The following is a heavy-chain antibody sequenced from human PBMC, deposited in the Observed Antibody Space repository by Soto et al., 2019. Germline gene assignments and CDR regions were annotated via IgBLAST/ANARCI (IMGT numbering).Heavy chain of an antibody. CDR3: ARQGLHGSDWDGMDV. CDR1: GYTFTNYW. V-gene: IGHV5-51*01. Sequence: PGESLKISWEGSGYTFTNYWIGWVRQMPGKGLEWMGIIYPGDSDTKYSPSLQGQVTISADKSISIVYLQWSSLTASDTAMYYCARQGLHGSDWDGMDVWGQGTTVTVSS. J-gene: IGHJ6*02. D-gene: IGHD3-9*01. CDR2: IYPGDSDT.